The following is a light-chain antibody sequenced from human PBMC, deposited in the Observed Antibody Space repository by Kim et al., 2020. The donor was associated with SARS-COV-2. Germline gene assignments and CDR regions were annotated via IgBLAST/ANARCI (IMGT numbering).Light chain of an antibody. CDR1: SGHSNYA. CDR3: QTWDTGLWV. Sequence: QLVLTQSPSASASLGASVKLTCTLSSGHSNYAIAWHQQQPEKGPRYLMKLNSDGSHSKGDGIPDRLSGSSSGAERYLTISSLQSEDEADYYCQTWDTGLWVFGGGTQLTVL. J-gene: IGLJ3*02. CDR2: LNSDGSH. V-gene: IGLV4-69*01.